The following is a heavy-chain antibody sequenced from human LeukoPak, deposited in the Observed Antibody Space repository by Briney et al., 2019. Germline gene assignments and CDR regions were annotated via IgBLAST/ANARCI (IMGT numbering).Heavy chain of an antibody. CDR3: AAFSVDTVMADGFDI. CDR1: GVSISSYY. D-gene: IGHD5-18*01. V-gene: IGHV4-59*01. Sequence: PSETLSLTCTVSGVSISSYYWSWLRQPPGKGLEWIGYIYYSGSTNYNPSLKSRVTISVDTSKNQFSLKLSSVTAADTAVYYCAAFSVDTVMADGFDIWGQGTMVTVSS. J-gene: IGHJ3*02. CDR2: IYYSGST.